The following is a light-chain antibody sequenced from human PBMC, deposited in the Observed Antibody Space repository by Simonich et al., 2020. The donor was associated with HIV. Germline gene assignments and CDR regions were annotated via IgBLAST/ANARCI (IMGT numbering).Light chain of an antibody. J-gene: IGKJ2*01. CDR3: QQANSFPYT. CDR2: DAS. CDR1: QSVSSSY. Sequence: EIVLTQSPGTLSLSPGERATLSCRASQSVSSSYLAWYQQKPGLAPRLLIYDASSRATGIPDRFSGSRSGTDFTLTISSLQPEDFATYYCQQANSFPYTFGQGTKLEIK. V-gene: IGKV3D-20*01.